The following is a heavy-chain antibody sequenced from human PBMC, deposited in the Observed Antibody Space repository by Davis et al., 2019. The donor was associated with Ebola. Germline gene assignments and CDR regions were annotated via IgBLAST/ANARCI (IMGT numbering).Heavy chain of an antibody. V-gene: IGHV4-59*08. Sequence: SETLSLTCTVSGGSISSYYWSWIRQPPGKGLEWIGYIYYSGSTNYNPSLKSRVTISVDTSKNQFSLKLSSVTAADTAVYYCASREWLRGFDPWGQGTLVTVSS. CDR1: GGSISSYY. D-gene: IGHD5-12*01. CDR3: ASREWLRGFDP. J-gene: IGHJ5*02. CDR2: IYYSGST.